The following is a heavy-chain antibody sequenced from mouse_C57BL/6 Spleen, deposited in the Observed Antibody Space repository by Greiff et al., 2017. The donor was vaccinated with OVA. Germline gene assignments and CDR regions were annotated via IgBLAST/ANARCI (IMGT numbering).Heavy chain of an antibody. V-gene: IGHV1-69*01. CDR3: ARGYYGSRDYLDY. CDR1: GYTFTSYW. CDR2: IDPSDSYT. D-gene: IGHD1-1*01. J-gene: IGHJ2*01. Sequence: QVQLQQSGAELVMPGASVKLSCKASGYTFTSYWMHWVKQRPGQGLEWIGEIDPSDSYTNSNQKFKGKSTLTVDKSSSTAYMQLSSLTSEDSAVYYCARGYYGSRDYLDYWGQGTTLTVSS.